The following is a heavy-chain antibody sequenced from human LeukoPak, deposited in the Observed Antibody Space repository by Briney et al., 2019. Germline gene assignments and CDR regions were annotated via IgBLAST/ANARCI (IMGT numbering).Heavy chain of an antibody. D-gene: IGHD6-13*01. CDR3: ATHWEEEQQLASMDV. Sequence: PGRSLRLSCAASGFTFSSYGMHWVRQAPGKGLEWVAVISYDGSNKYYADSVKGRFTISRDNSENTLYLQMNSLRAEDTAVYYCATHWEEEQQLASMDVWGQGTTVTVSS. CDR1: GFTFSSYG. V-gene: IGHV3-30*03. CDR2: ISYDGSNK. J-gene: IGHJ6*02.